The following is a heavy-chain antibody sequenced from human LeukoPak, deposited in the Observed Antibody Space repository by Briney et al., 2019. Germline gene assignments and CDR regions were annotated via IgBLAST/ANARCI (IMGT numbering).Heavy chain of an antibody. V-gene: IGHV3-23*01. CDR1: GFTFSSHA. J-gene: IGHJ4*02. Sequence: GGSLRLSCAVSGFTFSSHATNWVRQAPGKGLEWVSGISGSGGSTYYVDSVKGRFTISRDNSKNTLYLQMNSLRAEDTAVYYCATYSSGWFNFDYWGQGTLVTVSS. CDR2: ISGSGGST. D-gene: IGHD6-19*01. CDR3: ATYSSGWFNFDY.